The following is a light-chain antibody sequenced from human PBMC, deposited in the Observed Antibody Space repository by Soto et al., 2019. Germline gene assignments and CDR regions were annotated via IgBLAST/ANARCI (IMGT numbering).Light chain of an antibody. J-gene: IGLJ3*02. CDR2: EAT. V-gene: IGLV2-23*01. CDR3: CSLAGCMIGV. CDR1: SSDVGSYNL. Sequence: QSALTQPASVSGAPGQSITISCTGTSSDVGSYNLVSWYQHHPGKAPKHMIYEATKRPSGDSHRFSGSKSGNTASLTSSGLQAEDEGEYYCCSLAGCMIGVFGGGTKLTVL.